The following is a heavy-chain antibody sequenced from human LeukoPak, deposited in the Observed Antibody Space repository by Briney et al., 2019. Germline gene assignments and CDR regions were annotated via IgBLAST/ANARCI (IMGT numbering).Heavy chain of an antibody. Sequence: TSETLSLTCTVSGGSISSYYWSWIRQPPGKGLEWIGYIYYIGSTNYNPSLKSRVTISVDTSKNQFSLKLSSVTAADTAVYYCARHFVVVPAAAYWYFDLWGRGTLVTVSS. CDR2: IYYIGST. D-gene: IGHD2-2*01. CDR3: ARHFVVVPAAAYWYFDL. CDR1: GGSISSYY. V-gene: IGHV4-59*08. J-gene: IGHJ2*01.